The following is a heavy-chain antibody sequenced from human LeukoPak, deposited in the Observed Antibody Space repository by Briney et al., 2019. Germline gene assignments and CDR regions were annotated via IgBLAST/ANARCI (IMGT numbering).Heavy chain of an antibody. J-gene: IGHJ6*03. CDR1: GGSISSSSYY. CDR3: ARVSVAPPIVDVPSPDFYYYYMDV. Sequence: SETLSLTCTVSGGSISSSSYYWAWIRQPPGKGLEWIGSIYYRGSTYNNPSLKSRVTISVDTSKSQFSLKLSSVTAADTSVYYCARVSVAPPIVDVPSPDFYYYYMDVWGKGTTVTVSS. V-gene: IGHV4-39*01. D-gene: IGHD2-15*01. CDR2: IYYRGST.